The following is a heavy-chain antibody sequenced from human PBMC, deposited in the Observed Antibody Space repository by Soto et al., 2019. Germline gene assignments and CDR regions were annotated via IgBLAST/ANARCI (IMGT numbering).Heavy chain of an antibody. D-gene: IGHD6-19*01. CDR1: GGTFSSYT. V-gene: IGHV1-69*02. Sequence: SVKVSCKASGGTFSSYTISWVRQAPGQGLEWMGRIIPILGIANYAQKFQGRVTITADKSTSTAYMELSSLRSEDTAVYYCARAYSSGYNWFDPWGQGTLVTVSS. CDR3: ARAYSSGYNWFDP. CDR2: IIPILGIA. J-gene: IGHJ5*02.